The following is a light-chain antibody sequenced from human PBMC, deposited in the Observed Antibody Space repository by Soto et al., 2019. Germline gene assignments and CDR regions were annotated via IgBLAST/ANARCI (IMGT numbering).Light chain of an antibody. Sequence: ALSQPASVSGSPGQSITISCTGISSVVGSYNLVSWYQQHPDEAPQLIIYEVSKRPSGVSNRFSGSKSGNTASLTISGLQTEDEADYYCCSYAGRSHYVFGTGTKVTVL. V-gene: IGLV2-23*02. CDR2: EVS. CDR1: SSVVGSYNL. J-gene: IGLJ1*01. CDR3: CSYAGRSHYV.